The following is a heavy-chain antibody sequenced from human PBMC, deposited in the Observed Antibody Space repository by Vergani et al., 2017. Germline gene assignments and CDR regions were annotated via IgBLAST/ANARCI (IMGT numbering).Heavy chain of an antibody. V-gene: IGHV4-34*01. J-gene: IGHJ6*02. CDR3: ARGKPEGYCSGGSCYLPPYYYYGMDV. Sequence: QVQLQQWGAGLLKPSETLSLTYAVYGGSFSGYYWSWIRQPPGKGLEWIGEINHSGSTNYNPSLKSRVTISVDTSKNQFSLKLSSVTAADTAVYYCARGKPEGYCSGGSCYLPPYYYYGMDVWGQGTTVTVSS. D-gene: IGHD2-15*01. CDR1: GGSFSGYY. CDR2: INHSGST.